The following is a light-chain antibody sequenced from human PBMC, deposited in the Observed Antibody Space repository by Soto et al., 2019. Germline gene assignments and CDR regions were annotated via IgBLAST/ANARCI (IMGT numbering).Light chain of an antibody. V-gene: IGKV1-5*03. CDR1: ESISSW. J-gene: IGKJ4*01. CDR3: QQYHSHPLT. CDR2: KAS. Sequence: DIPMTQSPSTLSASVGDRVTITCRASESISSWLAWYQQKLGKAPSLLIYKASSLEVEVPSRFSGSGSGTEFTLAISSLHPDDIATYYCQQYHSHPLTFGGGTKIEIK.